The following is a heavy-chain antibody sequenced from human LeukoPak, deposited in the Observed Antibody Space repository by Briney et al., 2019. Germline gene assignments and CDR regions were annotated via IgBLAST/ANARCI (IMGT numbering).Heavy chain of an antibody. J-gene: IGHJ3*02. V-gene: IGHV4-34*01. CDR1: GGSFSGYY. CDR3: ARGLESSGWHLDAFDI. D-gene: IGHD6-19*01. CDR2: INHSGST. Sequence: SETLSLTCAGYGGSFSGYYWSWIRQPPGKGLEWIGEINHSGSTNYNPSLKSRVTISVDTSKNQFSLKLSSVTAADTAVYYCARGLESSGWHLDAFDIWGQGTMVTVSS.